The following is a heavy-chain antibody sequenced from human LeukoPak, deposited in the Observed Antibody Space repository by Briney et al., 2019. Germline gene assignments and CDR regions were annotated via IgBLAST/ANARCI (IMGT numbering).Heavy chain of an antibody. Sequence: SQTLSLTCVISGDSVSSNSAAWNWIRQSPSRGLEWLGRTYYRSKWYSYSAVSVKGRIIINPDTSKNQFSLQLNSVTPEGTAVYYCARGPGALLYWGQGILVTVSS. J-gene: IGHJ4*02. CDR3: ARGPGALLY. D-gene: IGHD3-10*01. CDR1: GDSVSSNSAA. V-gene: IGHV6-1*01. CDR2: TYYRSKWYS.